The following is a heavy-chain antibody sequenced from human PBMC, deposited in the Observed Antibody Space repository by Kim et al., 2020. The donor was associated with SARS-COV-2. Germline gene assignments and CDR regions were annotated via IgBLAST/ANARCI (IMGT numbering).Heavy chain of an antibody. V-gene: IGHV3-9*01. J-gene: IGHJ6*02. CDR2: ISWNSGSI. CDR1: GFTFGDYA. CDR3: AKDIVRLVRPNYYYYGMDV. D-gene: IGHD3-9*01. Sequence: GGSLRLSCAASGFTFGDYAMHWVRQAPGKGLEWVSGISWNSGSIGYADSVKGRFTISRDNAKNSLYLQMNSLRAEDTALYYCAKDIVRLVRPNYYYYGMDVWGQGTTVTVSS.